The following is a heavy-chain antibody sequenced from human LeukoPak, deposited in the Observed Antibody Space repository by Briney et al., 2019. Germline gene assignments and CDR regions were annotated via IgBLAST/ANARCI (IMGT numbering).Heavy chain of an antibody. CDR2: IRYDGSNK. Sequence: GGSLRLSCAASGFTFSSYGMHWVRQAPGKGLEGVAFIRYDGSNKYYADSVRGRFTISRDTAKNTLCLQMNSLRAEDTAVYYCAKSYSGGWYFDYWGQGTLVTVSS. CDR1: GFTFSSYG. D-gene: IGHD6-25*01. J-gene: IGHJ4*02. CDR3: AKSYSGGWYFDY. V-gene: IGHV3-30*02.